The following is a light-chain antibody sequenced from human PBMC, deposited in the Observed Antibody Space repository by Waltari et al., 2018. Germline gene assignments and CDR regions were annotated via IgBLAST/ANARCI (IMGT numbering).Light chain of an antibody. V-gene: IGLV1-44*01. CDR3: ATWDDSLNGYL. J-gene: IGLJ1*01. CDR2: NNY. CDR1: TSNIGSNT. Sequence: QSVLTPTPSASGTPGQRVTISCSGSTSNIGSNTVNWYQHLPGTAPKLLIYNNYQRPSGVPDRFSGSKSGTSASLAISGLQSEDESDYYCATWDDSLNGYLFGTGTKVNVL.